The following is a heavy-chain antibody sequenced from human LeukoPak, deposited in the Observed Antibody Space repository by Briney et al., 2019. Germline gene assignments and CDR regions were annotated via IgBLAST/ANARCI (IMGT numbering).Heavy chain of an antibody. CDR3: ARHSYFYGSGSTGRG. CDR2: MYIGGNT. Sequence: GGSLRLSCAASGFSVSSSYMAWVRQAPGKGLEWGSIMYIGGNTFHADSVKGRFTISRDNSTNTLYLQMNSLRAEDTAVYYCARHSYFYGSGSTGRGWGQGTLVTVSS. J-gene: IGHJ4*02. V-gene: IGHV3-66*04. CDR1: GFSVSSSY. D-gene: IGHD3-10*01.